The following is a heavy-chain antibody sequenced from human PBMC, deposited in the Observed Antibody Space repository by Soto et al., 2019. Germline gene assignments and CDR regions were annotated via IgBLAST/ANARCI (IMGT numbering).Heavy chain of an antibody. D-gene: IGHD2-21*01. V-gene: IGHV3-23*01. J-gene: IGHJ6*02. CDR2: ISASGATT. Sequence: PGGSLRLSCAASGFTFNTYAMTWVRQAPGKGLEWVASISASGATTSYADSVKSRFSISRDDSRNTVSLQMNSLGVEDTATYYCTRILWSSRRDALDIWGQGTTVTVSS. CDR1: GFTFNTYA. CDR3: TRILWSSRRDALDI.